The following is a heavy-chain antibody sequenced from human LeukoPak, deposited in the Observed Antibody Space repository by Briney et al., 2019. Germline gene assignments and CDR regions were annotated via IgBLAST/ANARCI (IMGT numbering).Heavy chain of an antibody. J-gene: IGHJ4*02. CDR3: ARVDIVVVPAAMSSFDY. Sequence: ASVKVSCKASGYTFTGYYMHWVRQAPGQGLEWMGWINPNSGGTNYAQKFQGRVTMTRDTSISTAYMELSRLRSDDTAVYYCARVDIVVVPAAMSSFDYWGQGTLVTVSS. V-gene: IGHV1-2*02. D-gene: IGHD2-2*01. CDR2: INPNSGGT. CDR1: GYTFTGYY.